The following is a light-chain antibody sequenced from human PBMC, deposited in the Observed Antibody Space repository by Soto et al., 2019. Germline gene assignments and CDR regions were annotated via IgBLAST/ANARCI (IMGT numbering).Light chain of an antibody. J-gene: IGLJ1*01. V-gene: IGLV2-14*03. CDR3: ASFTTISTRV. CDR1: SSDIGAYNY. Sequence: QSALTQPASVSGSPGQSITVSCTGTSSDIGAYNYVSWYQQHPGKAPKVIIYEVNNRPSGVSNRFSGSKSGNTASLTISGLQAEDEADYYCASFTTISTRVFGAGTKVTV. CDR2: EVN.